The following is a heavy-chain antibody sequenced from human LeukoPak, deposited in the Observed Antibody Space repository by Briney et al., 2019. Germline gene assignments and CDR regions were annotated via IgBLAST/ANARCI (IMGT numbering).Heavy chain of an antibody. V-gene: IGHV1-69*04. D-gene: IGHD6-13*01. CDR1: GGTFSSYA. Sequence: SVKVSCKASGGTFSSYATSRVRQAPGQGLEWMGRIIPILGIANYAQKFQGRVTITADKSTSTAYMELSSLRSEDTAVYYCARGGIAGEVLHYYYGMDVWGQGTTVTVSS. J-gene: IGHJ6*02. CDR2: IIPILGIA. CDR3: ARGGIAGEVLHYYYGMDV.